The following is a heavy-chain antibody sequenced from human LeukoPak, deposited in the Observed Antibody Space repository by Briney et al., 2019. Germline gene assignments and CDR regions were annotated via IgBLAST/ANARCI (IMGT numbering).Heavy chain of an antibody. J-gene: IGHJ4*02. CDR3: AKASGYNSGPSDY. Sequence: GGSLGLSCAASGFTFDDYAMHWVRQAPGKGLEWVSLISWDGDSTYYADSVKGRFTISRDNSKNSLYLQMNSLRTEDTALYYCAKASGYNSGPSDYWGQGTRVTVSS. D-gene: IGHD6-19*01. CDR2: ISWDGDST. V-gene: IGHV3-43D*04. CDR1: GFTFDDYA.